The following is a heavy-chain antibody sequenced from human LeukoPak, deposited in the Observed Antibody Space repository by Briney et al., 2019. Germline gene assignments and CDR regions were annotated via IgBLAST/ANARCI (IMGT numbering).Heavy chain of an antibody. V-gene: IGHV4-59*01. CDR2: IYYSGST. J-gene: IGHJ4*02. CDR1: GFTFSSYA. Sequence: PGGSLRLSCAASGFTFSSYAMSWVRQPPGKGLEWIGYIYYSGSTNYNPSLKSRVTISVDTSKNQFSLKLSSVTAADTAVYYCARFRGRSAYYLDYWGQGTLVTVSS. CDR3: ARFRGRSAYYLDY. D-gene: IGHD2-15*01.